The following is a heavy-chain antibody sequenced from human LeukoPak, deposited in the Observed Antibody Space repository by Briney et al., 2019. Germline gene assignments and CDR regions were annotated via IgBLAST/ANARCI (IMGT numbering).Heavy chain of an antibody. J-gene: IGHJ4*02. D-gene: IGHD6-19*01. CDR3: ARVLSAIALGHFFDY. Sequence: QAGGSLRLSCTASGFTFTSYAMSWVRQAPGKGLEWVSSIDGSGGNTYYADSVKGRFTISRDNSKNTLYLQMDSLRVEDTAVYYCARVLSAIALGHFFDYWGQGTLVTVSS. V-gene: IGHV3-23*01. CDR1: GFTFTSYA. CDR2: IDGSGGNT.